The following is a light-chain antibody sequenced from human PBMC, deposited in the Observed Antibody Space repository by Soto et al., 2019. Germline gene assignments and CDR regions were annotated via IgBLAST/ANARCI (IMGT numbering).Light chain of an antibody. J-gene: IGKJ2*01. Sequence: EIVLTQSPGTLSVSPGERATLSCRASRSVTSRYFAWYQQKPGQAPRLLIYGTSSRATSIPDRFSGSGSGTDFTITISRLEPEDFAVYCCQQYGYSPYTFGQGTDLEIK. V-gene: IGKV3-20*01. CDR3: QQYGYSPYT. CDR1: RSVTSRY. CDR2: GTS.